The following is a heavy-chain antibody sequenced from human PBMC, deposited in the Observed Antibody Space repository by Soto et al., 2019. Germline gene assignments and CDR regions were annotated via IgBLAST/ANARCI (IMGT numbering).Heavy chain of an antibody. V-gene: IGHV3-48*04. Sequence: GGSLRLSCAAPGFTCSSYSMNWVRQAPGKGLEWVSYISSSSSTTYYADSVKGRFTISRDNSKNTLYLQMNSLRAEDTAVYYCAKEGQEWGSGYPNRIYYYYGMDVWGQGTTVTVSS. CDR3: AKEGQEWGSGYPNRIYYYYGMDV. D-gene: IGHD3-3*01. J-gene: IGHJ6*02. CDR2: ISSSSSTT. CDR1: GFTCSSYS.